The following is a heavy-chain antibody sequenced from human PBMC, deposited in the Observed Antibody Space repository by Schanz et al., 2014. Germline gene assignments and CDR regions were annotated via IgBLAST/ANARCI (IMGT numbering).Heavy chain of an antibody. CDR2: ISGTGGDDT. D-gene: IGHD3-22*01. J-gene: IGHJ4*02. Sequence: EVQLVESGGGLVQPGGSLRLSCAVSGFIVRSNYMTWVRQAPGKGLEWVSSISGTGGDDTYYADSVKGRFTISRDNSKNTLFLQMNSLRVEDSAIYYCAKDISDTSGKDDYWGQGTLVTVSS. V-gene: IGHV3-23*04. CDR1: GFIVRSNY. CDR3: AKDISDTSGKDDY.